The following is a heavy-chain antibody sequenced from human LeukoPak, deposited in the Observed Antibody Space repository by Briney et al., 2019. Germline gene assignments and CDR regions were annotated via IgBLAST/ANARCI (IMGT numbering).Heavy chain of an antibody. Sequence: ASVKVSCKASGYTFTGYYMHWVRQAPGQGLEWMGRIIPIFGTANYAQKFQGRVTITTDESTSTAYMELSSLRSEDTAVYYCAREISSSWYNLPYNWFDPWGQGTLVTVSS. CDR1: GYTFTGYY. D-gene: IGHD6-13*01. V-gene: IGHV1-69*05. J-gene: IGHJ5*02. CDR2: IIPIFGTA. CDR3: AREISSSWYNLPYNWFDP.